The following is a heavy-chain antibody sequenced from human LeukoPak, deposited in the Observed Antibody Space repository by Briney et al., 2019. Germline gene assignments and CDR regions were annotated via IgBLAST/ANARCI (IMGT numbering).Heavy chain of an antibody. D-gene: IGHD3-22*01. CDR3: ARDLYTYYYDSSGYPPHNPFDY. Sequence: ASVKVSCKASGCTFTSYGISWVRQAPGQGLEWMGWISAYNGNTNYAQKLQGRVTMTTDTSTSTAYMELRSLRSDDTAVYYCARDLYTYYYDSSGYPPHNPFDYWGQGTLVTVSS. CDR1: GCTFTSYG. J-gene: IGHJ4*02. V-gene: IGHV1-18*01. CDR2: ISAYNGNT.